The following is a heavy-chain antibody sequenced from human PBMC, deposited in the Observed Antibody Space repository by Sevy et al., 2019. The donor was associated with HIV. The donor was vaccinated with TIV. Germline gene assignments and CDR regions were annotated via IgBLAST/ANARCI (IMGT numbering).Heavy chain of an antibody. J-gene: IGHJ4*02. CDR3: ARAQQVTMLVVIGGLYFDF. CDR2: ISSGSTNI. Sequence: GGSLRLSCAASGFTFSIYSMNWVRQAPGKGLEWVSSISSGSTNIYYADSVKGRFTISRDNARNSRYLQMESLRAEDTAVYYCARAQQVTMLVVIGGLYFDFWGQGTLVTVSS. V-gene: IGHV3-21*01. CDR1: GFTFSIYS. D-gene: IGHD3-22*01.